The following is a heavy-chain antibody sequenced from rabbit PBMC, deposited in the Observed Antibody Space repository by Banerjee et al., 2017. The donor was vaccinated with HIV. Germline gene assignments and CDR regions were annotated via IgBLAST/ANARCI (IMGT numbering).Heavy chain of an antibody. CDR1: GFSFSNKY. J-gene: IGHJ3*01. Sequence: SGFSFSNKYVMCWVRQAPGKGLEWIAYIYPDYGTIDYATWVNGRFTISLDNAQNTVFLHMTSLTAADTATYFCARGLSLWGQGTLVTVS. V-gene: IGHV1S7*01. CDR3: ARGLSL. CDR2: IYPDYGTI. D-gene: IGHD1-1*01.